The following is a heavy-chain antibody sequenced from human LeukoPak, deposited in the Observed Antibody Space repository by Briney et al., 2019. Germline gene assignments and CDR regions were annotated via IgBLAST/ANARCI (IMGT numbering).Heavy chain of an antibody. D-gene: IGHD1-26*01. CDR2: MNPNSGNT. J-gene: IGHJ6*02. CDR1: GYTFTGYY. Sequence: ASVKVSCKASGYTFTGYYMHWVRQATGQGLEWMGWMNPNSGNTGYAQKFQGRVTMTRNTSISTAYMELSSLRSEDTAVYYCARVVGATNYYYYYGMDVWGQGTTVTVSS. V-gene: IGHV1-8*02. CDR3: ARVVGATNYYYYYGMDV.